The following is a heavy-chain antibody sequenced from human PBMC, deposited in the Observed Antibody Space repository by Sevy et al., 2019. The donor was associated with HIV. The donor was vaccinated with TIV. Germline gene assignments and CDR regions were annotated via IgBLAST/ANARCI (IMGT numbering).Heavy chain of an antibody. CDR2: FGIAGDT. CDR1: GFTFSFYD. CDR3: ARKSTSYSHFDY. V-gene: IGHV3-13*01. J-gene: IGHJ4*02. Sequence: GESLKISCAASGFTFSFYDMHWVRQATGKGLEWVSGFGIAGDTYYAGSVQGRFTISRDNAKNSLYLQMNSLRAGDTAVYYCARKSTSYSHFDYWGQGTLVTVSS. D-gene: IGHD1-26*01.